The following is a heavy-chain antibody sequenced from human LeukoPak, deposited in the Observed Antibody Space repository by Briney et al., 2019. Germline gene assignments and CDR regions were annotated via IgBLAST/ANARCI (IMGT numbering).Heavy chain of an antibody. Sequence: PGGSLRLSCAASGFAFSSYRMGWVRQAPGKGLEWVASIKQDGSEKYYVDSVKGRFTISRDNAKNSLYLQMNSLRAEDTAVYYCARDHCSSSSCYTYYGMELWGQGTTVTVSS. CDR2: IKQDGSEK. D-gene: IGHD2-2*02. J-gene: IGHJ6*02. CDR1: GFAFSSYR. V-gene: IGHV3-7*01. CDR3: ARDHCSSSSCYTYYGMEL.